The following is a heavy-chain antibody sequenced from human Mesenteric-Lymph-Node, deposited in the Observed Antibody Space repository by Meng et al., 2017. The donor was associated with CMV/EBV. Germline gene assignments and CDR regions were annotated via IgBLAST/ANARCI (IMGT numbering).Heavy chain of an antibody. CDR3: ARGYHDILTGYYMFDF. J-gene: IGHJ4*02. D-gene: IGHD3-9*01. CDR2: INPSGGNT. V-gene: IGHV1-46*01. CDR1: GNTFTSYY. Sequence: GNTFTSYYKHWVRQAPGQGLEWVGMINPSGGNTSNAQNFHGRVTMTRDTSTSTVYMEVSGLRSEDTAVYYCARGYHDILTGYYMFDFWGQGTLVTVSS.